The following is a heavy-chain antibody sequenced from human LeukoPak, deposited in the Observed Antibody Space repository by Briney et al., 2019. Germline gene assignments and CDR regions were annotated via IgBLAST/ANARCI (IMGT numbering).Heavy chain of an antibody. D-gene: IGHD3-22*01. V-gene: IGHV4-30-4*01. CDR1: GGSISSGDYY. CDR3: ARDRYWNYDSSGYSWYFDL. J-gene: IGHJ2*01. CDR2: IYYSGST. Sequence: PSETLSLICTVSGGSISSGDYYWSWIRQPPGKGLGWIGYIYYSGSTYYNPSLKSRVTISVDTSKNQFSLKLSSLTAADTAVYYCARDRYWNYDSSGYSWYFDLWGRGTLVTVSS.